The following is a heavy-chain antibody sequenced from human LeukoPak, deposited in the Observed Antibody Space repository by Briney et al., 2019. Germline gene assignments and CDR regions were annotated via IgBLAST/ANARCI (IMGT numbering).Heavy chain of an antibody. V-gene: IGHV4-59*01. CDR1: GGSISSYY. J-gene: IGHJ3*02. D-gene: IGHD5-24*01. CDR3: ARDGYNWGAFDI. Sequence: SETLSLTCTVSGGSISSYYWSWIRQPPGEGLEWIGYIYYNGSTNYNPSLESRVTISVDTSKNQFSLKLSSVTAADTAVYYCARDGYNWGAFDIWGQGTMVTVSS. CDR2: IYYNGST.